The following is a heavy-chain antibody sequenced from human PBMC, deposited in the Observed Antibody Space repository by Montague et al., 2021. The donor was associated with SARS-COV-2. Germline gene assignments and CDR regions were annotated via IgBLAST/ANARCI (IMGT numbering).Heavy chain of an antibody. Sequence: ETLSLTCTVSGGSVSSGSYYWSWIRQPPGKGLEWLGSIFYTGSTNYNPSLKSRVTISLDTSKNQFFLKVTSVTAADTAVYYCARQAAGSYFYYGVDVWGQGTTVTVSS. V-gene: IGHV4-61*01. CDR1: GGSVSSGSYY. CDR3: ARQAAGSYFYYGVDV. CDR2: IFYTGST. D-gene: IGHD6-13*01. J-gene: IGHJ6*02.